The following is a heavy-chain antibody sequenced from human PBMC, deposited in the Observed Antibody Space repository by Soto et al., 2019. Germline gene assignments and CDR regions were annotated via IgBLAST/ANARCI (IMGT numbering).Heavy chain of an antibody. CDR3: ARDLRGYGANGFYYNGMDV. CDR1: GFTFSSYD. CDR2: IGTAGDT. D-gene: IGHD4-17*01. V-gene: IGHV3-13*01. J-gene: IGHJ6*02. Sequence: EVHLVESGGGLVQPGGSLRLSCAASGFTFSSYDMHWVRQATGKGLEWVSTIGTAGDTYYPDSVKGRFTISRENAKNSLHLQLKSLRAGDTAVYYCARDLRGYGANGFYYNGMDVWGQGTTVIVSS.